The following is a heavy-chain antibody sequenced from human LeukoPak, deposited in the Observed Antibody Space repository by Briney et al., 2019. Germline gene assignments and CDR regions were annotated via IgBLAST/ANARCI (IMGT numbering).Heavy chain of an antibody. CDR3: VTHEVTVITRSTFGN. Sequence: GGSLRLSCIASGFTFGHFWMSWVRQAPGKGLEWLANIKPDDSEKYYGNSVKGRFTILRDNAKNSVYLQMNSLRAEDTGVYYCVTHEVTVITRSTFGNWGQGTLVTVSS. V-gene: IGHV3-7*01. CDR2: IKPDDSEK. CDR1: GFTFGHFW. J-gene: IGHJ4*02. D-gene: IGHD4-23*01.